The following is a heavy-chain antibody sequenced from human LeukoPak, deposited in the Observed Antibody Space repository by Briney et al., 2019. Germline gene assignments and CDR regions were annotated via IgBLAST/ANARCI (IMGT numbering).Heavy chain of an antibody. D-gene: IGHD5-12*01. CDR3: AREWLH. J-gene: IGHJ4*02. CDR2: IYHSGST. V-gene: IGHV4-38-2*02. Sequence: SETLSLTCTVSGYSISSGYYWGWIRQPPGKGLEWIGSIYHSGSTYYNPSLKSRVTISVDTSKNQFSLKLCPVTAADTAVYYCAREWLHWGQGTLVTVSS. CDR1: GYSISSGYY.